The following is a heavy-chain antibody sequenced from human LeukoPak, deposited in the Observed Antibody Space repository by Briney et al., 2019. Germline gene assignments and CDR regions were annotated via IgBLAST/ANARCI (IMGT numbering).Heavy chain of an antibody. V-gene: IGHV3-23*01. Sequence: GGSLRLSCAASGFTFSSYSMSWVRQAPGKGLEWVSAISGSGGSTYYADSVKGRFTISRDNSKNTLYLQMNSLRAEDAAVYYCAKKGVHRVTTSASVDYWGQGTLVTVSS. CDR3: AKKGVHRVTTSASVDY. CDR1: GFTFSSYS. D-gene: IGHD4-11*01. J-gene: IGHJ4*02. CDR2: ISGSGGST.